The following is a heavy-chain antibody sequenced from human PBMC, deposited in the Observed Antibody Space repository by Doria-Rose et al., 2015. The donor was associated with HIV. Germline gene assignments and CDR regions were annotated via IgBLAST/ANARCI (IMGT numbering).Heavy chain of an antibody. J-gene: IGHJ4*02. CDR2: LNVGNGDT. V-gene: IGHV1-3*01. Sequence: TFNAYAIHWVRQAPGQRLEWMGWLNVGNGDTRYSRKFQDRVTVTSDTSANTGYMALSSLRSEDTAVYYCARIHSLSSSSLGHWGQGTLVTGSS. CDR1: TFNAYA. D-gene: IGHD6-13*01. CDR3: ARIHSLSSSSLGH.